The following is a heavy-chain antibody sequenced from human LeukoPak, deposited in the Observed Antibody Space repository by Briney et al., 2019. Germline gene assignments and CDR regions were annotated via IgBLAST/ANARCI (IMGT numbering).Heavy chain of an antibody. CDR2: ISGAGDST. V-gene: IGHV3-43*02. J-gene: IGHJ6*02. CDR1: GFTVSSNY. CDR3: AKDRRRDYYYYYGLDV. Sequence: GGSLRLSCAASGFTVSSNYMSWVRQAPGKGLEWVSLISGAGDSTYYADSVKGRFTISRDNSKTSLYLQMNSLRTEDTALYYCAKDRRRDYYYYYGLDVWGQGTTVTVSS.